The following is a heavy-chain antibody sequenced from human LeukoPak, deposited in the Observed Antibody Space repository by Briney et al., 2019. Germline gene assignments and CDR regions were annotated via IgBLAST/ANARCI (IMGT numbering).Heavy chain of an antibody. CDR3: ARDDWRRSVLDY. Sequence: ASVKVSCKASGYTFTGYYMHWVRQAPGQGLEGMGWINPNSGGTNYAQKFQGRVTMTRDTSISTAYMELSRLRSDDTAVYYCARDDWRRSVLDYWGQGTLVTVSS. V-gene: IGHV1-2*02. CDR1: GYTFTGYY. D-gene: IGHD3-9*01. CDR2: INPNSGGT. J-gene: IGHJ4*02.